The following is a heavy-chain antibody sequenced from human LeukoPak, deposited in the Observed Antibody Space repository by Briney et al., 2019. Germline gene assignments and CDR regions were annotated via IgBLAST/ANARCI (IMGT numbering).Heavy chain of an antibody. J-gene: IGHJ4*02. V-gene: IGHV3-48*01. CDR3: ASLVGATSIDY. Sequence: GGSLRLSCAASGFTFSSYSMNWVRQAPGKGLEWVSYISSSSSTIYYADSVKGRFTISRDNAKNSLYLQMNSLRVEDTAVYYCASLVGATSIDYWGQGTLVTVSS. CDR2: ISSSSSTI. CDR1: GFTFSSYS. D-gene: IGHD1-26*01.